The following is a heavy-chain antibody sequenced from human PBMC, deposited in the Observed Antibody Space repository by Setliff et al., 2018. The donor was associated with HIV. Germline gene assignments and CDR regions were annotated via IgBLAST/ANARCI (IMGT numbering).Heavy chain of an antibody. CDR2: ISGSGGST. J-gene: IGHJ6*03. Sequence: PGGSLRLSCAASGFTFSSYAMSWVRQAPGKGLEWVSAISGSGGSTYYADSVKGRFTISRDNAKNSLFLQMNSLTAEDTAVYYCAREGGMVRGALYYYYYYYMDVWGKGTTVTVSS. CDR3: AREGGMVRGALYYYYYYYMDV. D-gene: IGHD3-10*01. CDR1: GFTFSSYA. V-gene: IGHV3-23*01.